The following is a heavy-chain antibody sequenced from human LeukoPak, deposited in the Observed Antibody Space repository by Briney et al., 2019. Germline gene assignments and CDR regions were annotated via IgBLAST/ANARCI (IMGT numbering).Heavy chain of an antibody. CDR2: ISTGGSTT. Sequence: GGSLRLSCAASGLTFSSYEMSWVRQAPGKGLEWLSYISTGGSTTHYADSVKGRFTMSRDNVKNSLYLQMNSLRAEDTAIYYCAKDRVLRDDGWVFDYWGQGTLVTVSS. J-gene: IGHJ4*02. CDR3: AKDRVLRDDGWVFDY. CDR1: GLTFSSYE. D-gene: IGHD5-24*01. V-gene: IGHV3-48*03.